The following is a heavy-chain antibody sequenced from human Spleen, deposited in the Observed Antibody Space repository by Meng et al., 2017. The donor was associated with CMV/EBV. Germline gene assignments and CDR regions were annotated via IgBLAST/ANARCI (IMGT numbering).Heavy chain of an antibody. CDR3: ITAFAVVPLNFWYFDL. V-gene: IGHV3-15*01. J-gene: IGHJ2*01. D-gene: IGHD2-15*01. Sequence: FTLPNAWIIWVRWAPWEGLGWVVRIKGKADGTTTDYIATVSGRFFISIDDSKNRLHLHMNSLKTEDTGVYYCITAFAVVPLNFWYFDLWGRGTLVTVSS. CDR2: IKGKADGTTT. CDR1: FTLPNAW.